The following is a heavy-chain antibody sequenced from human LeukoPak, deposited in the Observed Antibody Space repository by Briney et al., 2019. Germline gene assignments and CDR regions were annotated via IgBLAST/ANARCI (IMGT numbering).Heavy chain of an antibody. Sequence: SETLSLTCTVSGGSISSSSYYWGWIRQPPGKGLEWIGSIYYSGSTYYNPSLKSRVTISVDTSKNQFSLKLSSVTAADTAVYYCARHLDLFDPWGQGTLVTVSS. CDR3: ARHLDLFDP. CDR1: GGSISSSSYY. V-gene: IGHV4-39*01. CDR2: IYYSGST. J-gene: IGHJ5*02.